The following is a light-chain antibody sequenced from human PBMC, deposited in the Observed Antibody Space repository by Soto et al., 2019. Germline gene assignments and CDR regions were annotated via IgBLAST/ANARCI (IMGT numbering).Light chain of an antibody. Sequence: QLVLTQPPSVSGTPGQRVTISCSGSSSSIGSNAVNWYQQIPGTAPKLLIYSNSQRPSGVPDRFSGSKSGTSASLAISGLQSEDEADYYCAAWDDSLNGWVFGGGTKLTVL. CDR3: AAWDDSLNGWV. CDR1: SSSIGSNA. J-gene: IGLJ3*02. V-gene: IGLV1-44*01. CDR2: SNS.